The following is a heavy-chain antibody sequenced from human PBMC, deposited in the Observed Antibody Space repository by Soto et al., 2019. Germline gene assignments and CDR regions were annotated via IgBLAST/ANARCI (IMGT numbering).Heavy chain of an antibody. CDR2: ISGSGGST. D-gene: IGHD6-19*01. J-gene: IGHJ4*02. Sequence: PGGSLRLSCAASGFTFSSYAMSWVRQAPGKGLEWVSAISGSGGSTYYADSVKGRFTISRDNSKNTLYLQMNSLRAEDTAVYYCAKDRRSSSGYYALDFWGQGTLVTVSS. CDR1: GFTFSSYA. CDR3: AKDRRSSSGYYALDF. V-gene: IGHV3-23*01.